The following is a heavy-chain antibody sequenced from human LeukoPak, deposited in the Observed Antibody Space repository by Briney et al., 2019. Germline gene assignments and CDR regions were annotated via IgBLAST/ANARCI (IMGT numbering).Heavy chain of an antibody. CDR1: GFTFDDYA. J-gene: IGHJ4*02. Sequence: PGGSLRLSCAASGFTFDDYAMHWVRQAPAKGLEGVSLISWDGGSTYYADSVKGRFTISRDYSKNTLYLQMNTLSAEDTALYYCAKDKSPRLQWYYLDDRGPVTRVTVSS. D-gene: IGHD4-23*01. V-gene: IGHV3-43D*03. CDR2: ISWDGGST. CDR3: AKDKSPRLQWYYLDD.